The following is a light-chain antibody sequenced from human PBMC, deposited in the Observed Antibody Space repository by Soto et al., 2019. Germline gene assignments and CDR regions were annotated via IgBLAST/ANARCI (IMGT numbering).Light chain of an antibody. CDR1: TSDIGSNT. Sequence: QSVLTQPPSASGTSGQKITISCSGSTSDIGSNTVNWYQQVPGTAPKLLIYANNQRPSGVPDRFSGSKSGTSASLAISGLQSEDEADYYCEAWDDSLNGPVFGGGTKLTVL. V-gene: IGLV1-44*01. CDR3: EAWDDSLNGPV. J-gene: IGLJ3*02. CDR2: ANN.